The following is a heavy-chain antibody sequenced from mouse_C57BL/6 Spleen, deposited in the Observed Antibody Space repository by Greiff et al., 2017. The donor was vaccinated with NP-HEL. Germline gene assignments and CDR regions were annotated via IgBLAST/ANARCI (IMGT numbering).Heavy chain of an antibody. CDR3: ARRVDSSYAMDY. Sequence: EVKLVESGGGLVKPGGSLKLSCAASGFTFSSYAMSWVRQTPEKRLEWVATISDGGSYTYYPDNVKGRFTISRDNAKNNLYLQMSHLKSEDTAMYYCARRVDSSYAMDYWGQGTSVTVSS. D-gene: IGHD3-2*01. CDR2: ISDGGSYT. V-gene: IGHV5-4*03. CDR1: GFTFSSYA. J-gene: IGHJ4*01.